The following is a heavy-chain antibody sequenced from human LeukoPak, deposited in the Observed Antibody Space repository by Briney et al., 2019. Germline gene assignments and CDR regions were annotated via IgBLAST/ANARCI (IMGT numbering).Heavy chain of an antibody. CDR3: ARAVDGSVVVTAPVYYWYFDL. CDR1: GGSISSSNW. J-gene: IGHJ2*01. Sequence: SETLSLTCAVSGGSISSSNWWSWVRQPPGKGLEWIGEIYHSGSTNYNPSLKSRVTISVDKFKNQFSLKLSSVTAADTAVYYCARAVDGSVVVTAPVYYWYFDLWGRGTLVTVSS. CDR2: IYHSGST. V-gene: IGHV4-4*02. D-gene: IGHD2-21*02.